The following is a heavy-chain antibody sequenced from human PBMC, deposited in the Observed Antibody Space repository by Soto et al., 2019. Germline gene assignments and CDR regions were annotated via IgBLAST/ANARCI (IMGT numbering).Heavy chain of an antibody. CDR1: GFTFSDYY. V-gene: IGHV3-11*01. CDR3: ARDSSSWKPQGGPIDY. CDR2: ISSSGSTI. Sequence: GESLKISCAASGFTFSDYYMSWIRQAPGKGLEWVSYISSSGSTIYYADSVKGRFTISRDNAKNSLYLQMNSLRAEDTAVYYCARDSSSWKPQGGPIDYWGQGTMVTVSS. D-gene: IGHD6-13*01. J-gene: IGHJ4*02.